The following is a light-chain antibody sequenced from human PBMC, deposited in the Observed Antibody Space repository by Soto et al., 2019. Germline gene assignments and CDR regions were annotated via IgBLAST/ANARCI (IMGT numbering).Light chain of an antibody. J-gene: IGLJ2*01. V-gene: IGLV2-14*01. CDR2: DVS. Sequence: QSVLTQPASVSGSPGQSITISCTGTSSDVGGYNYVSWYQQHPGKAPKPMIYDVSNRPSGVSNRFSGSKSGNTASLTISGLQAEDEADYYCSSYTSSSVVFGGGTKVTVL. CDR1: SSDVGGYNY. CDR3: SSYTSSSVV.